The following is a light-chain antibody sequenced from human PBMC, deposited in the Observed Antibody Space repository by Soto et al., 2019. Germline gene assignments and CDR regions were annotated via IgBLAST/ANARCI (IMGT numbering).Light chain of an antibody. CDR3: QQTHTTPTT. CDR2: AAL. V-gene: IGKV1-39*01. Sequence: DIKMTQSPSSLSASVGDRVTITCRASQNIKSYLNWYQQKPGKAPKLLIYAALHLQSGVPSRFSASGYATDFTLTINTLQPEDFATYYCQQTHTTPTTFGQGTKVDIK. J-gene: IGKJ2*01. CDR1: QNIKSY.